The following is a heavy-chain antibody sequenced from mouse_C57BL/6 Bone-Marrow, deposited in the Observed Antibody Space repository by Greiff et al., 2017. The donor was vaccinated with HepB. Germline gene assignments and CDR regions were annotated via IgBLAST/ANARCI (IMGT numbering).Heavy chain of an antibody. Sequence: VKLQESDAELVKPGASVKISCKVSGYTFTDHTIHWMKQRPEQGLEWIGYIYPRDGSTKYNEKFKGKATLTADKSSSTDYMQLNSLTSEDSAVYFCARRVDYYAMDYWGQGTSVTVSS. CDR3: ARRVDYYAMDY. D-gene: IGHD1-1*01. CDR1: GYTFTDHT. J-gene: IGHJ4*01. CDR2: IYPRDGST. V-gene: IGHV1-78*01.